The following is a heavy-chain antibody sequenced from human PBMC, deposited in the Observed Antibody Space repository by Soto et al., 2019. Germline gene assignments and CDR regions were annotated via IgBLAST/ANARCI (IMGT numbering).Heavy chain of an antibody. CDR3: VRDGSKTLRDCFDP. CDR1: GGSMSKFY. Sequence: SETLSLTFSVSGGSMSKFYWSWIRKTAGKGLEWMGRVYATGTSDYNPSLRSRIAMSVDISKKTFSLRLRSVTAADTGVYYCVRDGSKTLRDCFDPWGQGILVTVSS. V-gene: IGHV4-4*07. D-gene: IGHD4-17*01. CDR2: VYATGTS. J-gene: IGHJ5*02.